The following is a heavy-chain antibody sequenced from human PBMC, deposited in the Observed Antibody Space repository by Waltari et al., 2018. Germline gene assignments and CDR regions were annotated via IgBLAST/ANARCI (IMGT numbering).Heavy chain of an antibody. V-gene: IGHV1-8*01. CDR3: ARLFGSGVVPAVWFDH. Sequence: VQLGQSGAEVKKTGASVKVSCKASGYTFTCYDINWARQATGQGLEWMGWMNPNSGNTGYAQKFQGRVTMTGNNSISTAYMELSSLRSEDTAVYYCARLFGSGVVPAVWFDHWGQGTLVTVSS. CDR2: MNPNSGNT. J-gene: IGHJ5*02. D-gene: IGHD2-2*01. CDR1: GYTFTCYD.